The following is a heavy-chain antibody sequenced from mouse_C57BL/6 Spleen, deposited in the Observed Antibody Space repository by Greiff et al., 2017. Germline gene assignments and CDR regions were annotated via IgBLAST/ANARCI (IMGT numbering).Heavy chain of an antibody. CDR2: IDPETGGT. V-gene: IGHV1-15*01. J-gene: IGHJ4*01. CDR1: GYTFTDYE. Sequence: VQLQESGAELVRPGASVTLSCKASGYTFTDYEMHWVKQTPVHGLEWIGAIDPETGGTAYNQKFKGKAILTADKSSSTAYMELRSLTSEDSAVYYCRRGDYGAMGYWGQGTSVSFS. D-gene: IGHD2-4*01. CDR3: RRGDYGAMGY.